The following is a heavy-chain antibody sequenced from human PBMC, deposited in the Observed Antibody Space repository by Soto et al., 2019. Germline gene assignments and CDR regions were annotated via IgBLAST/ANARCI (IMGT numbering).Heavy chain of an antibody. CDR1: GGSITSGGSF. J-gene: IGHJ5*02. Sequence: PSETLSLTCTVSGGSITSGGSFWSWIRQHPGKGPEWIAFIGYSGATSYNPSLASRVTISADTYKSQFSLNLRSVTAADTAVYYCARGGASSKWFAPWGQGTLVTSPQ. CDR2: IGYSGAT. V-gene: IGHV4-31*03. D-gene: IGHD2-15*01. CDR3: ARGGASSKWFAP.